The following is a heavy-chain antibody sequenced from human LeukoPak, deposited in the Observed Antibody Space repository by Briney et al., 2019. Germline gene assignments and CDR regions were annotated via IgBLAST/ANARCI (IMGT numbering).Heavy chain of an antibody. J-gene: IGHJ4*02. CDR3: ARGVGYYDFWSGYSPNFDY. D-gene: IGHD3-3*01. V-gene: IGHV4-34*01. CDR2: INHSGST. Sequence: SETLSLNCAVYGGSFSGYYWSWIRQPPGKGLEWIGEINHSGSTNYNPSLKSRVTISVDTSKNQFSLKLSSVTAADTAVYYCARGVGYYDFWSGYSPNFDYWGQGTLVTVSS. CDR1: GGSFSGYY.